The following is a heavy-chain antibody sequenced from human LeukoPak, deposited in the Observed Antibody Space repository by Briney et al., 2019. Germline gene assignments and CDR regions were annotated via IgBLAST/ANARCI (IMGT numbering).Heavy chain of an antibody. J-gene: IGHJ4*02. CDR1: GGSISSYY. Sequence: SETLSLTCTVSGGSISSYYWSWIRQPAGKGLEWIGRIYTSGSTNYNPSLKSRVTISVDTSKNQFSLKLSSVTAADTAVYYCARGSQVPEAGRFDYWGQGTLVTVSS. CDR3: ARGSQVPEAGRFDY. CDR2: IYTSGST. V-gene: IGHV4-4*07. D-gene: IGHD2-2*01.